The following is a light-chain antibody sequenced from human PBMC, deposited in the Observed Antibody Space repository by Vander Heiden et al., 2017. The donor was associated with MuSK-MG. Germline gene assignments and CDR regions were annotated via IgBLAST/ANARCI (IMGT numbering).Light chain of an antibody. CDR2: AAS. Sequence: DIQMTQSPSSLSASVGDRVTISCRASQSISSSLNWYQQKPGKAPNLLIYAASSLQSGVPSRFSGSGSGTDFILTISSLQPEDFATYYCQQSYSTLGTFGQGTRVEIK. V-gene: IGKV1-39*01. J-gene: IGKJ1*01. CDR3: QQSYSTLGT. CDR1: QSISSS.